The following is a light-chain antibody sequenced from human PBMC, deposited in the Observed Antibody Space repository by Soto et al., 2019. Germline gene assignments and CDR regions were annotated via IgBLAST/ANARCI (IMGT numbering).Light chain of an antibody. V-gene: IGKV4-1*01. CDR3: KKYYSTKT. CDR2: WAS. CDR1: QSVLYSPNNKNF. J-gene: IGKJ1*01. Sequence: DIVMTQSPDSLAVSLGERATINCKSSQSVLYSPNNKNFLAWYQHKTGQPPKLLIYWASTRESGVPDRFSGSGSGTDFNLTISSLQAEDVAVYYCKKYYSTKTFGQGTKVEIK.